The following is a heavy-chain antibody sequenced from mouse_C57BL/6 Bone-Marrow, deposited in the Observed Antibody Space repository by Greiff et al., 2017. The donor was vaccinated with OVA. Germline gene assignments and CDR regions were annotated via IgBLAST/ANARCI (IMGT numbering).Heavy chain of an antibody. CDR3: ARGGAYYYGSSYPYWYFDV. D-gene: IGHD1-1*01. CDR2: IYPGGGYT. Sequence: VQLVESGAELVRPGTSVKMSCKASGYTFTNYWIGWAKQRPGHGLEWIGDIYPGGGYTNYNEKFKGKATLTADKSSSTAYMQFSSLTSEDSAIYYCARGGAYYYGSSYPYWYFDVWGTGTTVTVSS. CDR1: GYTFTNYW. V-gene: IGHV1-63*01. J-gene: IGHJ1*03.